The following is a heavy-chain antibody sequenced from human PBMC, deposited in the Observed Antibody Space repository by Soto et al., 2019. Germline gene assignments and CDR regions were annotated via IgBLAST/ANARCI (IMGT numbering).Heavy chain of an antibody. CDR3: ARLIYGSGSPRDWFDP. V-gene: IGHV4-39*01. J-gene: IGHJ5*02. D-gene: IGHD3-10*01. Sequence: TSETLSLTCTVSGGSISSSSYYWGWIRQPPGKGLEWIGSIYYSGSTYYNPSLKSRVTISVDTSKNQFSLKLSSVTAADTAVYYCARLIYGSGSPRDWFDPWGQGTLVTVSS. CDR2: IYYSGST. CDR1: GGSISSSSYY.